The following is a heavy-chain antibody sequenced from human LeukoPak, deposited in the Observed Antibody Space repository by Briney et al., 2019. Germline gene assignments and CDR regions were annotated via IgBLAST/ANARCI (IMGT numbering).Heavy chain of an antibody. J-gene: IGHJ4*02. V-gene: IGHV4-61*01. D-gene: IGHD4-17*01. CDR1: GGSVTNSNYY. Sequence: PSETLSLTCIVSGGSVTNSNYYWSWIRQPPGKGLEWIGYIYYSGSINYNPSLKSRVTISVDMSKNQFSLQLSSVTAADTAVYYCARQSRDGDYIAKLFDYWGQGTLVTVSS. CDR3: ARQSRDGDYIAKLFDY. CDR2: IYYSGSI.